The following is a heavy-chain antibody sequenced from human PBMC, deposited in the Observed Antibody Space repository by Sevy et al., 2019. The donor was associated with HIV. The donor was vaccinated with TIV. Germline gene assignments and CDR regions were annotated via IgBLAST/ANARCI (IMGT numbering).Heavy chain of an antibody. CDR2: ISHDGSEK. Sequence: GGYLRLSCAASRFSFSVYAMHWVRQDPGRGLEWVAVISHDGSEKLYADSVKGRFTVSRDNSKNMLYLQMNSLRPDDTALYYCASPQFGFYSGLRSSFDYWGQGTPVTVSS. CDR1: RFSFSVYA. D-gene: IGHD2-15*01. J-gene: IGHJ4*02. V-gene: IGHV3-30*04. CDR3: ASPQFGFYSGLRSSFDY.